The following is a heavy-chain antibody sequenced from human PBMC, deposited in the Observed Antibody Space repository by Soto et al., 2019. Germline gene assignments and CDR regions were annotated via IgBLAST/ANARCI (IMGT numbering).Heavy chain of an antibody. CDR3: ARWGIAAGDY. CDR1: GFTFSSYG. J-gene: IGHJ4*02. Sequence: QVQLVESGGGVVQPGRSLRLSCAASGFTFSSYGMHWVRQAPGKGLEWVAVIWYDGSNKYYADSVKGRFTISRDNSKNTLYLQMNSLRAEGTAVYYWARWGIAAGDYWGQGTLVTVSS. V-gene: IGHV3-33*01. CDR2: IWYDGSNK. D-gene: IGHD6-13*01.